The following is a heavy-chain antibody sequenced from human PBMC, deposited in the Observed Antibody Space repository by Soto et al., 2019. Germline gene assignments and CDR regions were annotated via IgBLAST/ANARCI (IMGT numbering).Heavy chain of an antibody. J-gene: IGHJ6*02. CDR2: IYYTGST. CDR3: ARGGYYGLDV. Sequence: SETLSLTCCVSGGSISSGGFYWSWIRQHPGKGLEWIGYIYYTGSTSYNPSLKSRVTISVDTSTTQFSLKLTSVTAADTAVYFCARGGYYGLDVWGQGTTVTVSS. CDR1: GGSISSGGFY. V-gene: IGHV4-31*03.